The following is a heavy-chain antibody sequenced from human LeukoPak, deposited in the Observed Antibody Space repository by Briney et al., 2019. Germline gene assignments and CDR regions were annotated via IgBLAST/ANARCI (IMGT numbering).Heavy chain of an antibody. Sequence: ASVKVSCKASGYTFTSYYMHWVRQAPGQGFEWMGWISAYNGNTNYAQKLQGRVTMTTDTSTSTAYMELRSLRSDDTAAYYCARVYSSGWYSYYYMDVWGKGTTVTVSS. CDR3: ARVYSSGWYSYYYMDV. V-gene: IGHV1-18*04. CDR1: GYTFTSYY. CDR2: ISAYNGNT. D-gene: IGHD6-19*01. J-gene: IGHJ6*03.